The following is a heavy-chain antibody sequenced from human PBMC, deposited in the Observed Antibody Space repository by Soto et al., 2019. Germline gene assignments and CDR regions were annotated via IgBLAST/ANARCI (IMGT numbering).Heavy chain of an antibody. V-gene: IGHV3-30*18. CDR3: AKDLDVVVPAAMPEGPSGAFDI. J-gene: IGHJ3*02. Sequence: GGSLRLSCAASGFTFSSYGIHWVRQAPGKGLEWVAVISYDGSNKYYADSVKGRFTISRDNSKNTLYLQMNSLRAEDTAVYYCAKDLDVVVPAAMPEGPSGAFDIWGQGTMVTVSS. CDR2: ISYDGSNK. CDR1: GFTFSSYG. D-gene: IGHD2-2*01.